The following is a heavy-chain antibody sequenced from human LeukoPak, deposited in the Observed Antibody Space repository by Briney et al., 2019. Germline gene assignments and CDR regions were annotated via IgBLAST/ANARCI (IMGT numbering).Heavy chain of an antibody. V-gene: IGHV3-43D*04. J-gene: IGHJ5*02. CDR3: AKDGGSGSYYNGWFDP. CDR1: GFTFDDYA. CDR2: ISWDGGST. Sequence: SGGSLRLSCAASGFTFDDYAMHWVRQAPGKGLEWASLISWDGGSTYYADSVKGRFTISRDNSKNSLYLQMNSLRAEDTALYYCAKDGGSGSYYNGWFDPWGQGTLVTVSS. D-gene: IGHD3-10*01.